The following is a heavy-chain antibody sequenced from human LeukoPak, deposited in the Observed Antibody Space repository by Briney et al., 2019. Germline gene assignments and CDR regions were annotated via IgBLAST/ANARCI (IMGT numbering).Heavy chain of an antibody. V-gene: IGHV4-30-2*01. D-gene: IGHD2-15*01. CDR1: GGSISSGDYY. CDR2: IYHSGST. Sequence: PSQTLSLTCTVSGGSISSGDYYWSWIRQPPGKGLEWIGYIYHSGSTYYNPSLKSRVTISVDRSRNQFSLKLSSVTAADTAVYYCARGIALGNPVWFDPWGQGTLVTVSS. J-gene: IGHJ5*02. CDR3: ARGIALGNPVWFDP.